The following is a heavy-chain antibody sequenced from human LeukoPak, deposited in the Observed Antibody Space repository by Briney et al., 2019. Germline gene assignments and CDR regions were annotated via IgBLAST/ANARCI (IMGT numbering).Heavy chain of an antibody. CDR1: GFIFSNFV. V-gene: IGHV3-64*01. CDR3: ATFWGGFRF. Sequence: VQPGGSLRLSCVASGFIFSNFVMHWVRQAPGKGLEYVSAITSHGGSTYYANSVKGRFAVSRDNSKSTLFLQMGSLRAEDMAVYFFATFWGGFRFWGQGTLVTVSS. D-gene: IGHD3-16*01. J-gene: IGHJ4*02. CDR2: ITSHGGST.